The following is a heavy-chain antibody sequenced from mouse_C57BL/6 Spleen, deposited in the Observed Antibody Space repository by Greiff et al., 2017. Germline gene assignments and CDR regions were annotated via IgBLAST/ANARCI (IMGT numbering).Heavy chain of an antibody. Sequence: QVQLQQPGAELVRPGSSVKLSCKASGYTFTSYWMHWVKQRPIQGLEWIGNIDPSDSETHYNQKFKDKATLTVDKSSSTAYMQLSSLTSEDSAVYYCARGTTVVEAYWGQGTLVTVSA. CDR1: GYTFTSYW. CDR2: IDPSDSET. D-gene: IGHD1-1*01. J-gene: IGHJ3*01. V-gene: IGHV1-52*01. CDR3: ARGTTVVEAY.